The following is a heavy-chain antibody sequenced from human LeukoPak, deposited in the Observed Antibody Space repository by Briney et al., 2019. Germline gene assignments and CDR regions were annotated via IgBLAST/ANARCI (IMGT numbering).Heavy chain of an antibody. J-gene: IGHJ4*02. CDR1: GFTFSSYW. CDR3: ARVPHKPGYSSGLNDY. CDR2: IKQDGSEK. Sequence: GGSLSLSCAASGFTFSSYWMSWVRQAPGKGLEWVANIKQDGSEKYYVDSVKGRFTISRDNAKNSLYLQMNSLRAEDTAVYYCARVPHKPGYSSGLNDYWGQGTLVTVSS. V-gene: IGHV3-7*01. D-gene: IGHD6-19*01.